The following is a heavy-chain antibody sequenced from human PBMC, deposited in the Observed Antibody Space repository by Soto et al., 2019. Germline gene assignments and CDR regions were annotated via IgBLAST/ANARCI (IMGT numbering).Heavy chain of an antibody. CDR1: GYTFTSYG. V-gene: IGHV1-18*01. CDR2: ISAYNGNT. Sequence: QVQLVQSGAEVKKPGASVKVSCKASGYTFTSYGISWVRQAPGQGLEWMGWISAYNGNTNYAQKLQGRVTMTTDTSXXTAYMELRSLRSDDTAVYYCAREVGGYYYYYGMDVWGQGTTVTVSS. D-gene: IGHD1-26*01. CDR3: AREVGGYYYYYGMDV. J-gene: IGHJ6*02.